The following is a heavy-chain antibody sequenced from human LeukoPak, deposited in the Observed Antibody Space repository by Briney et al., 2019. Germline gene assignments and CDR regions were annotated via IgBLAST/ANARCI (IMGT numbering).Heavy chain of an antibody. V-gene: IGHV1-46*01. CDR2: INPSGGST. D-gene: IGHD3-3*01. Sequence: ASVKVSCKASGYTFTSYGISWVRQAPGQGLEWMGIINPSGGSTSYAQKFQGRVTMTRDTSTSTVYMELSSLRSEDTAVYYCASLIFGGENWFDPWGQGTLVTVSS. CDR3: ASLIFGGENWFDP. CDR1: GYTFTSYG. J-gene: IGHJ5*02.